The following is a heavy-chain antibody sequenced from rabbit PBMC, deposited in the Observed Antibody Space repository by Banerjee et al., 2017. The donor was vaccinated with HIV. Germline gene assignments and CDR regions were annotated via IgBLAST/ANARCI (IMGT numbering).Heavy chain of an antibody. CDR3: ARDGDL. Sequence: QQQLEESGGGLVQPEGSLTLTCKASGFDFSSNAMCWVRQAPGKGLEWIACIYISSGSTYYASWAKGRFTISKTSSTTVTLQMTSLTAADTATYFCARDGDLWGPGTLVPS. V-gene: IGHV1S45*01. D-gene: IGHD3-1*01. J-gene: IGHJ4*01. CDR2: IYISSGST. CDR1: GFDFSSNA.